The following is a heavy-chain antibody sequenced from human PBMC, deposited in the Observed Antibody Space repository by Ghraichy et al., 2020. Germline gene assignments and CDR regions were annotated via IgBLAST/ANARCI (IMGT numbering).Heavy chain of an antibody. J-gene: IGHJ3*02. Sequence: GGSLRLSCAASGFTFSSYAMSWVRQAPGKGLEWVSAISGSGGSTYYADSVKGRFTISRDNSKNTLYLQMNSLRAEDTAVYSCANPPDDSSGYHPLDFDIWGQGTMVTVSS. V-gene: IGHV3-23*01. CDR3: ANPPDDSSGYHPLDFDI. CDR1: GFTFSSYA. D-gene: IGHD3-22*01. CDR2: ISGSGGST.